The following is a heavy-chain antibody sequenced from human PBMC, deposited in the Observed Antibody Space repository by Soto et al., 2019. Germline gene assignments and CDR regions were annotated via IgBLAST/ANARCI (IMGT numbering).Heavy chain of an antibody. Sequence: PSETLSLTCAVYGGSFSGYYWSWIRQPPGKGLEWIGEINHSGSTNYNPSLKSRVTISVDTSKNQFSLKLSSVTAADTAVYYCARVAVGYCSGGSCYPGSFYYYYGMDVWGQGTTVT. CDR1: GGSFSGYY. CDR3: ARVAVGYCSGGSCYPGSFYYYYGMDV. CDR2: INHSGST. V-gene: IGHV4-34*01. D-gene: IGHD2-15*01. J-gene: IGHJ6*02.